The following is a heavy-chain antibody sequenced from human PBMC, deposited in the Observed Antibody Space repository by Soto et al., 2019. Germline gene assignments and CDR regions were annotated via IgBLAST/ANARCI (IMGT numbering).Heavy chain of an antibody. Sequence: GGSLRLSCAASGFTFSSYAMSWVRQAPGKGLEWVSAISGSGGSTYYADSVKGRFTISRDNSKNTLYLQMNSLRAEDTAVYYCATVEMATTTGLDYWGQGTLVTVSS. J-gene: IGHJ4*02. CDR3: ATVEMATTTGLDY. CDR1: GFTFSSYA. D-gene: IGHD5-12*01. V-gene: IGHV3-23*01. CDR2: ISGSGGST.